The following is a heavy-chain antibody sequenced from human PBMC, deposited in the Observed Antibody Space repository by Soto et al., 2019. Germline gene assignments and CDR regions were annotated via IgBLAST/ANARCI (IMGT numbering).Heavy chain of an antibody. V-gene: IGHV1-18*01. CDR3: ARANVLMAYPSFDY. CDR1: GYTFTTYI. D-gene: IGHD2-8*01. J-gene: IGHJ4*02. CDR2: IAAYNGHT. Sequence: QVQLVQSGTEVTKPGASVKVSCKTSGYTFTTYIITWVRQAPGQGLEWVGWIAAYNGHTNYAQKFQDRVTMTMDTSTSTAYMELMSLRSDDTAVYYCARANVLMAYPSFDYWGQGTLVTVSS.